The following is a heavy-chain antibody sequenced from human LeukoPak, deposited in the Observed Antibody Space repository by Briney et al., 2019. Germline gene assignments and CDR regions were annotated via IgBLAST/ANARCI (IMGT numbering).Heavy chain of an antibody. V-gene: IGHV1-46*01. CDR2: INPDGGNT. J-gene: IGHJ3*02. Sequence: ASVKVSCKASGYTFTNSYIHWVRQAPGQVLEWRGLINPDGGNTNYAQNFQGRVTLTRDTSTSTVYMELSSLRSEDTAIYYCARIRDGYNDAYDIWGQGAVVTVPS. D-gene: IGHD5-24*01. CDR3: ARIRDGYNDAYDI. CDR1: GYTFTNSY.